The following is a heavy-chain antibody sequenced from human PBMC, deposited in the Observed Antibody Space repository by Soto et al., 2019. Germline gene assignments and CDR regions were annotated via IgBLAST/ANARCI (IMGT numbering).Heavy chain of an antibody. CDR1: GFTVSSHY. J-gene: IGHJ4*02. V-gene: IGHV3-53*02. CDR2: IYSGGST. D-gene: IGHD3-10*01. Sequence: EVQLVETGGGLIQPGGSLRRSCAASGFTVSSHYMSWVRQAPGKGLEWVSVIYSGGSTYYADSVKGRFTISRDNSKNTLYLQMNSLRAEDTAVYYCARHEAALRGAQDKWGQGTLVTVSS. CDR3: ARHEAALRGAQDK.